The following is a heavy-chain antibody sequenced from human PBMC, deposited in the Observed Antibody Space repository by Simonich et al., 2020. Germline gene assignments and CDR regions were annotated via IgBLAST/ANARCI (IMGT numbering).Heavy chain of an antibody. Sequence: QVQLQQWGAGLLKPSETLSLTCAVYGGSFSGYYWSWIRQPPGKGLEWIGEINHSGSTTDNPSLKRRVTISVDTSKNQFSLKLSSVTAADTAVYYCARGKGWKNAFDIWGQGTMVTVSS. D-gene: IGHD1-1*01. CDR1: GGSFSGYY. J-gene: IGHJ3*02. V-gene: IGHV4-34*01. CDR2: INHSGST. CDR3: ARGKGWKNAFDI.